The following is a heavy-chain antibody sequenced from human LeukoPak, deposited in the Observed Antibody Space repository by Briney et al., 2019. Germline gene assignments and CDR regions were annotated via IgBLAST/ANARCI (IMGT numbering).Heavy chain of an antibody. D-gene: IGHD2/OR15-2a*01. Sequence: GESLKISCKGSGYSFTSYWIGWVRRMPGKSLEWMGIIYPGDSDTRYSPSFQGQVIISADKSIDTAYLHWSSLKASDTGNYYCARRGLSSEEYDYWGQGTLVTVS. CDR2: IYPGDSDT. CDR3: ARRGLSSEEYDY. V-gene: IGHV5-51*01. CDR1: GYSFTSYW. J-gene: IGHJ4*02.